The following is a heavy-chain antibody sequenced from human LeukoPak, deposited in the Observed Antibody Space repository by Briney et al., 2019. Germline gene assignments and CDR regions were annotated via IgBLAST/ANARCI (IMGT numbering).Heavy chain of an antibody. CDR3: ARVPTGDYVWGSYRLPFYFDY. Sequence: QPGGSLRLSCVASGFTFSRYWMHWVRQAPGKGLVWVSRINSDGRSTNYADSVKGRFSISRDNAKNSLYLQMNSLRAEDTAVYYCARVPTGDYVWGSYRLPFYFDYWGQGTLVTVSS. V-gene: IGHV3-74*01. D-gene: IGHD3-16*02. CDR2: INSDGRST. J-gene: IGHJ4*02. CDR1: GFTFSRYW.